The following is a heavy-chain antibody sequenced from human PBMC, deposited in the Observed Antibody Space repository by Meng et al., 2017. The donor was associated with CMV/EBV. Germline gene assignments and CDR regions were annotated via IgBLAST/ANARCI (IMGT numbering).Heavy chain of an antibody. CDR3: ARDHVRAGYYYYGMDV. CDR2: IYSGGST. Sequence: GGFLRPSCAASGFTVSSNYMSWVRQAPGKGLEWVSVIYSGGSTYYADSVKGRFTISRDNSKNTLYLQMNSLRAEDTAVYYCARDHVRAGYYYYGMDVWGQGTTVTVSS. V-gene: IGHV3-66*02. CDR1: GFTVSSNY. J-gene: IGHJ6*02. D-gene: IGHD1-14*01.